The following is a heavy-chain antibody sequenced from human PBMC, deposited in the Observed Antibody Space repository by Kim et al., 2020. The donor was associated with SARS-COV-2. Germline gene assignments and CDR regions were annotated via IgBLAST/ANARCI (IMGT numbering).Heavy chain of an antibody. CDR3: ARQGFGGVIVLEFWFDP. V-gene: IGHV4-39*01. CDR2: IYYSGST. D-gene: IGHD3-16*02. Sequence: SETLSLTCTVSGGSISSSSYYWGWIRQPPGKGLEWIGSIYYSGSTYYNPSLKSRVTISVDTSKNQFSLKLSSVTAADTAVYYCARQGFGGVIVLEFWFDPWGQGTLVTVSS. CDR1: GGSISSSSYY. J-gene: IGHJ5*02.